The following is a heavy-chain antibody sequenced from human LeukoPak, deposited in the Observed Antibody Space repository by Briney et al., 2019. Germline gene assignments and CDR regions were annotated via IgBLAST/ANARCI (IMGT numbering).Heavy chain of an antibody. Sequence: KPSQTLSLTCTVSGGSISSGSYYWSWIRQPPGKGLEWIGYIYYSGSTNYNPSLKSRVTISVDTSKNQFSLKLSSVTAADTAGYYCARVRGYYMDVWGKGTTVTISS. J-gene: IGHJ6*03. CDR3: ARVRGYYMDV. CDR1: GGSISSGSYY. V-gene: IGHV4-61*01. CDR2: IYYSGST.